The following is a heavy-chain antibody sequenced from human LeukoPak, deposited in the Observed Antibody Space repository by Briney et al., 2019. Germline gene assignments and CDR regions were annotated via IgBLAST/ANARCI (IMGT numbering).Heavy chain of an antibody. D-gene: IGHD3-10*01. Sequence: PSETLSLTCTVSGGSISSYYWVWIRQPAGKGLEWIGRIYTSGSTNYNPSLKSRVTMSVDTSKNQFSLKLSSVTAADTAVYYCARGKTYYYGSGTGLAFDIWGQGTMVTVSS. CDR3: ARGKTYYYGSGTGLAFDI. CDR1: GGSISSYY. V-gene: IGHV4-4*07. CDR2: IYTSGST. J-gene: IGHJ3*02.